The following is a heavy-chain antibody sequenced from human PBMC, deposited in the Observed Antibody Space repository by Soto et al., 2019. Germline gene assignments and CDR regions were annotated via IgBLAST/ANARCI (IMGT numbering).Heavy chain of an antibody. Sequence: EVQLLESGGGLVQPGGSLRLSCAASGFTFSSYALSWVRQAPGKGLEWVSAIGGSGGSTYYADSVKGRFTISRDNPKNTLYLQMNSLRVEDTAVYYCAKDLGAARNYYYCYMDVWGKGTTVTVSS. D-gene: IGHD6-6*01. J-gene: IGHJ6*03. V-gene: IGHV3-23*01. CDR3: AKDLGAARNYYYCYMDV. CDR2: IGGSGGST. CDR1: GFTFSSYA.